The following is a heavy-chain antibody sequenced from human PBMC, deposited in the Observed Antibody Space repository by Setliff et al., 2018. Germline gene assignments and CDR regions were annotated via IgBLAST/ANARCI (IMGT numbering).Heavy chain of an antibody. CDR1: GGSISSGDYY. CDR2: IYSSGST. CDR3: ARLDGAAAGELDY. Sequence: PSETLSLTCTVSGGSISSGDYYWSWIRQPPGKGLEWIGYIYSSGSTYYNPSLKSRVTISVDTSKNQFSLKLSSVTAADTAVYYCARLDGAAAGELDYWGQGTLVTVSS. D-gene: IGHD6-13*01. V-gene: IGHV4-30-4*08. J-gene: IGHJ4*02.